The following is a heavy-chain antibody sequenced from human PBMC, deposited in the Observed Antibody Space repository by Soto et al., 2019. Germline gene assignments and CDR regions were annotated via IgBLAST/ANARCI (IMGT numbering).Heavy chain of an antibody. D-gene: IGHD1-1*01. CDR3: AHSVAGAVEMDYFDY. J-gene: IGHJ4*02. Sequence: QITLEVSGPTLVKPTQTLTLTCSCSGFSLTASGVAVGWIRQPPGKALEWLALIYGDDDRRYRSSLKNRLTITRDIPKNQVVLTMSDMDPVDTATHYCAHSVAGAVEMDYFDYWGQGTLVTVSS. CDR1: GFSLTASGVA. V-gene: IGHV2-5*02. CDR2: IYGDDDR.